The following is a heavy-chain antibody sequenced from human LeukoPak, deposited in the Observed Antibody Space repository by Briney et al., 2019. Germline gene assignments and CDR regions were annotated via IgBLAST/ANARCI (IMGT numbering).Heavy chain of an antibody. V-gene: IGHV4-34*01. D-gene: IGHD6-19*01. Sequence: SETLSLTCTVSGGSISSYYWSWIRQPPGEGLEWIGEINHSGSTNYNPSLESRVTLSVDMSKNQFSLKLSSVTAADTAIYYCVRVVVGDSGWFRDRYFDLWGRGTLVTVSS. CDR3: VRVVVGDSGWFRDRYFDL. CDR1: GGSISSYY. J-gene: IGHJ2*01. CDR2: INHSGST.